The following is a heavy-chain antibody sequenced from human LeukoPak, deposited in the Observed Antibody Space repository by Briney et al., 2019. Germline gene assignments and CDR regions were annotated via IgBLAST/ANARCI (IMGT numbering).Heavy chain of an antibody. Sequence: QSGGSLRLSCAASGFPFSSYWMHWVRQAPGKGLVWVSRINSDGSSTSYADSVKGRFTISRDNAKNTLYLQMNSLRAEDTAVYYCASYGKWLSNFYYWGQGTLVTVSS. CDR2: INSDGSST. CDR1: GFPFSSYW. V-gene: IGHV3-74*01. D-gene: IGHD3-22*01. CDR3: ASYGKWLSNFYY. J-gene: IGHJ4*02.